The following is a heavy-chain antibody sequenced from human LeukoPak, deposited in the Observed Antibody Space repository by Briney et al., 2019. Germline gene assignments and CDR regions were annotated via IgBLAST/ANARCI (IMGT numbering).Heavy chain of an antibody. CDR3: AKDKGIVGATDY. CDR2: ISGSGGST. J-gene: IGHJ4*02. Sequence: QSGGSLRLSCTASGFTFSSYAMSWVRQAPGKGLEWVSAISGSGGSTYYADSVKGRFTISRDNSKNTLYLQMNSLRAEDTAVYYCAKDKGIVGATDYWGQGTLVTVSS. D-gene: IGHD1-26*01. V-gene: IGHV3-23*01. CDR1: GFTFSSYA.